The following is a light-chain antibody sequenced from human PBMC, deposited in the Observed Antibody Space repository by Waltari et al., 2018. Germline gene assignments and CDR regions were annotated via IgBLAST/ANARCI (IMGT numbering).Light chain of an antibody. CDR1: QSIRSN. CDR3: QQYNSGPET. V-gene: IGKV3-15*01. CDR2: GAY. Sequence: EIVLTQSPATLSVSPGERATLSCRASQSIRSNLAWYQQKPGQAPRLLIYGAYTRASAIPARFSGSGSGTEFTLIISSLQSEDFAVYYCQQYNSGPETFGQGTKLEIK. J-gene: IGKJ2*01.